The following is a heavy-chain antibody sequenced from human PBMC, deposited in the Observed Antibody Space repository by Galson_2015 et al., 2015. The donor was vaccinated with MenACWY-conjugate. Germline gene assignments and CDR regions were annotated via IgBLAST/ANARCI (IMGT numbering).Heavy chain of an antibody. D-gene: IGHD5-18*01. CDR2: FRKSGRPI. CDR3: ARVGTWIHQYFYYMDV. J-gene: IGHJ6*03. Sequence: SLRLSCAASGFTFTGYEFNWVRQAPGKGLEWLSYFRKSGRPIYYADSVKGRFPLSRENMKKSLFLEMNSLRAGDTGVYYCARVGTWIHQYFYYMDVWGKGTTVTVSS. V-gene: IGHV3-48*03. CDR1: GFTFTGYE.